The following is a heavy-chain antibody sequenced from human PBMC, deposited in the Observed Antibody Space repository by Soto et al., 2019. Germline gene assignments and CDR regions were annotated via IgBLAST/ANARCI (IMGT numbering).Heavy chain of an antibody. D-gene: IGHD3-22*01. CDR2: ISHDESKK. CDR1: GFRFRDYD. V-gene: IGHV3-30*18. CDR3: AKRKYYDSSYGMDV. Sequence: QVRLVESGGGVVQPGKSLRLSCVASGFRFRDYDMQWVRQAPGKGLEWVAIISHDESKKDYVDSVKGRFTVSRDNSKNTLFLQMNSLRADHTAVYYCAKRKYYDSSYGMDVWGQGTTVTVSS. J-gene: IGHJ6*02.